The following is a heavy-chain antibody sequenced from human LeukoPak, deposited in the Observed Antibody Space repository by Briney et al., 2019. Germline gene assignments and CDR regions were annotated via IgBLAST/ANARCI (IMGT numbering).Heavy chain of an antibody. CDR3: FSIPSTLNWFDP. CDR2: IYYGGSA. D-gene: IGHD2-2*01. J-gene: IGHJ5*02. V-gene: IGHV4-59*08. CDR1: SGPISGYY. Sequence: SETLSLTCTVSSGPISGYYWSWIRQPPGKGLEWIGYIYYGGSARYNPSLMSRVTISVDPPKNQFSLKLRSVTAADTAVYYCFSIPSTLNWFDPWGQGSLVTVSS.